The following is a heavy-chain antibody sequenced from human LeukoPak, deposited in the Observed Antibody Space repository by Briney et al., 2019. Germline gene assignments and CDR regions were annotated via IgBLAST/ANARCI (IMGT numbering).Heavy chain of an antibody. CDR3: ARGTYWSPLDFDY. D-gene: IGHD1-1*01. J-gene: IGHJ4*02. V-gene: IGHV3-21*01. Sequence: GGSLRLSCAASGFTFSNYAMSWVRQAPGKGLEWVSSLSSSSSSFIYYADSVKGRFTISRDNAKNSLYLQMNSLRAEDTAVYYCARGTYWSPLDFDYWGQGTLVTVSS. CDR1: GFTFSNYA. CDR2: LSSSSSSFI.